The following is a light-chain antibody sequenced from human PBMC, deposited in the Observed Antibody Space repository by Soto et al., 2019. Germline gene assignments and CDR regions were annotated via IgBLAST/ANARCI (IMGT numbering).Light chain of an antibody. J-gene: IGKJ1*01. CDR3: QQRSYWWT. CDR1: QSVSSY. V-gene: IGKV3-11*01. Sequence: EIVLTQSPATLSLSPGERATLSCRASQSVSSYLAWYQQKPGQAPRLLIYDASNRATGIPARFSGSGSGTDFTVTISSLEPEDFAVYYCQQRSYWWTFGQGTKVEIK. CDR2: DAS.